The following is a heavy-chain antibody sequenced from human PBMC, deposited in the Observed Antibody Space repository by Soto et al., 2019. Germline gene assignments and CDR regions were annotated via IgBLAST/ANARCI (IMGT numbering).Heavy chain of an antibody. CDR1: RYTFISYD. CDR3: TRGQEVWLNAGPLGLHALDV. D-gene: IGHD3-16*01. J-gene: IGHJ6*02. V-gene: IGHV1-8*01. CDR2: MNPSSANT. Sequence: ASVKVSCKASRYTFISYDINWVRQAPGQGLEWMGWMNPSSANTGYAQKFQGRISMTRNTSMNTAYMELNSLASEDTAVYYCTRGQEVWLNAGPLGLHALDVGGQETTLTGSS.